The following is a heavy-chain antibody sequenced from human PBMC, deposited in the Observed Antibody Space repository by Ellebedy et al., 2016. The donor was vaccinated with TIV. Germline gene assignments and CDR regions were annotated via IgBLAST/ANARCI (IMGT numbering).Heavy chain of an antibody. J-gene: IGHJ4*02. CDR1: GFTFSTYW. CDR3: ARAWSVVGATAPMDY. V-gene: IGHV3-7*01. D-gene: IGHD1-26*01. CDR2: IKQDESEK. Sequence: PGGSLRLSCAASGFTFSTYWMAWVRQAPGKGLEWVANIKQDESEKYYVDSVKGRFTISRDNAKNSLYLHMNSLRVEDTAVYYCARAWSVVGATAPMDYWGQGALVTVSS.